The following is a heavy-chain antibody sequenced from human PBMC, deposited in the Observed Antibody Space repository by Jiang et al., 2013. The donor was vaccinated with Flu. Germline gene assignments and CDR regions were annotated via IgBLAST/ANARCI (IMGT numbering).Heavy chain of an antibody. J-gene: IGHJ5*02. CDR1: GYTFTSYA. CDR2: INTNTGNP. V-gene: IGHV7-4-1*02. CDR3: ARGITIFGVVSLNWFDP. Sequence: SGYTFTSYAMNWVRQAPGQGLEWMGWINTNTGNPTYAQGFTGRFVFSLDTSVSTAYLQISSLKAEDTAVYYCARGITIFGVVSLNWFDPWGQGTLVTVSS. D-gene: IGHD3-3*01.